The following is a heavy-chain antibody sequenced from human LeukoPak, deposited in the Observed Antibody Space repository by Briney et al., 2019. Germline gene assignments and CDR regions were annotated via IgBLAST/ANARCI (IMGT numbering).Heavy chain of an antibody. CDR2: INPNSGGT. V-gene: IGHV1-2*02. Sequence: ASVKVSCKASGYTFTDYYIHWVRQAPGQGLEWMGWINPNSGGTNYAQKFQGRVTMTRDTSISTAYMELSRLRSDDTAVYYCARVGLGSFLGILTSSEAWFDPWGQGTLVTVSS. D-gene: IGHD2-2*01. J-gene: IGHJ5*02. CDR1: GYTFTDYY. CDR3: ARVGLGSFLGILTSSEAWFDP.